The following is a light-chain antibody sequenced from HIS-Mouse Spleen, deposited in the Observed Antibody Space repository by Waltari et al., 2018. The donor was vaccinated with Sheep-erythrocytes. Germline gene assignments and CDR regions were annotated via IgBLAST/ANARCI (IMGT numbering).Light chain of an antibody. Sequence: QSALTQPRSVSGSPGQSVTIPCPGTSSDVGGYNYCSCYQQHPGKAPKLMIYDVSKRPAGFLSRFSGSKPGNPASLTISGLQAEDEADYYCGSYAGSYNHVFATGTKVTVL. CDR3: GSYAGSYNHV. J-gene: IGLJ1*01. CDR2: DVS. V-gene: IGLV2-11*01. CDR1: SSDVGGYNY.